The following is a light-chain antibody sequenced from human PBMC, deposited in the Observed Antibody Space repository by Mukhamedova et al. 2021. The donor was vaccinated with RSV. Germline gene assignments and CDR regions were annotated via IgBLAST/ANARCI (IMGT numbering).Light chain of an antibody. Sequence: WYQRRVHGRAPKLLIHTASTLQNGVPSRFSASGSGTDFTLTLSSLQPEDFATYYCQQTYSAPWTFGQGTKVEV. J-gene: IGKJ1*01. CDR2: TAS. V-gene: IGKV1-39*01. CDR3: QQTYSAPWT.